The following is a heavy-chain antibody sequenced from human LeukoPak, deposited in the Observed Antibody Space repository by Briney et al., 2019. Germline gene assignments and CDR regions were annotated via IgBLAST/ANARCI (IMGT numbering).Heavy chain of an antibody. CDR2: IYYSGST. J-gene: IGHJ3*02. D-gene: IGHD3-9*01. CDR3: ARDYDILTVGAFDI. V-gene: IGHV4-59*01. CDR1: GGSISSYY. Sequence: SETLSLTCTVSGGSISSYYWSWIRQPPGKELEWIGYIYYSGSTNYNPSLKSRVTISVDTSKNQFSLKLSSVTAADTAVYYCARDYDILTVGAFDIWGQGTMVTVSS.